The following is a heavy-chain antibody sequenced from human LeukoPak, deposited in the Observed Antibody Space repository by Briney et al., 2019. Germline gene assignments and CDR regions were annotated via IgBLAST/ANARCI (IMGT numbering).Heavy chain of an antibody. Sequence: SLRLSCAASGFTFSSYAMHWVRQAPGKGLGWVAVISYDGSNKYYADSVKGRFTISRDNSKNTLYLQMNSLRAEDTAVYYCARDYAGFNAFDIWGQGTMVTVSS. J-gene: IGHJ3*02. CDR2: ISYDGSNK. CDR3: ARDYAGFNAFDI. CDR1: GFTFSSYA. V-gene: IGHV3-30-3*01. D-gene: IGHD3-16*01.